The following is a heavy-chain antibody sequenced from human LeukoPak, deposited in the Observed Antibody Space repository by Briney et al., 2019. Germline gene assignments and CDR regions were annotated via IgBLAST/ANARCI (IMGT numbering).Heavy chain of an antibody. CDR3: ARAPLYGDYSGNAFDI. D-gene: IGHD4-17*01. Sequence: PSETLPLTCAVSAGSISSSDWWSWVRQPPGKGLEWIGEASHSGNTNYSPSLKSRVTISVDKSNNQLSLKLRSVTAADTAVYYCARAPLYGDYSGNAFDIWGQGTMVTVSS. CDR2: ASHSGNT. CDR1: AGSISSSDW. V-gene: IGHV4-4*02. J-gene: IGHJ3*02.